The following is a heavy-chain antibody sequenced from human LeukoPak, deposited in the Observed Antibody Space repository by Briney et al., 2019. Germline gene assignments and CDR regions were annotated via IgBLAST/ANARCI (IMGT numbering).Heavy chain of an antibody. V-gene: IGHV5-51*01. Sequence: GESLKISCKGSGYSFTSYWIGWVRQMPGKGLEWMGIIYPGDSDTRYSPSFQGQVTISADKSISTAYLQWSSLKASDTAMYYCARHLSVGYSYVYYFDYWGQGTLVTVSS. J-gene: IGHJ4*02. D-gene: IGHD5-18*01. CDR2: IYPGDSDT. CDR1: GYSFTSYW. CDR3: ARHLSVGYSYVYYFDY.